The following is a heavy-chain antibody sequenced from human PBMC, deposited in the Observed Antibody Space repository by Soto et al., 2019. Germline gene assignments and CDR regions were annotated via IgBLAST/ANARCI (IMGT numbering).Heavy chain of an antibody. J-gene: IGHJ4*02. CDR1: GFTVSSNY. Sequence: GGSLRLSCAASGFTVSSNYMSWVRQPPGKGLEWVSVIYSGGSTYYADSVKGRFTISRDNSKNTLYLQMNSLRAEDTAVYYCARAWATNCSSTSCSTRSYFDYWGQGTLVTVSS. CDR2: IYSGGST. V-gene: IGHV3-66*01. CDR3: ARAWATNCSSTSCSTRSYFDY. D-gene: IGHD2-2*01.